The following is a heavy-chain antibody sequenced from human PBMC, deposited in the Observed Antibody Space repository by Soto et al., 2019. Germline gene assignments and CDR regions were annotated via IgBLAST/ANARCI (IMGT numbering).Heavy chain of an antibody. V-gene: IGHV4-59*11. CDR2: IFYSGSTTY. CDR1: GGSISGHY. J-gene: IGHJ4*02. CDR3: ARVGSSGWSPDY. Sequence: SETLSLTCTVSGGSISGHYWIWIRQPPGEGMEWIGYIFYSGSTTYNNNPSLKSRVTISVDTSKNQFSLRLSSVTAADTAVYYCARVGSSGWSPDYWGQGTLVTVSS. D-gene: IGHD6-19*01.